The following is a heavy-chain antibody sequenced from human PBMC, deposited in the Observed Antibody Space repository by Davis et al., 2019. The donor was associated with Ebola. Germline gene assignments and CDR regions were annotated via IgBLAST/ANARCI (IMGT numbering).Heavy chain of an antibody. V-gene: IGHV3-23*01. J-gene: IGHJ4*02. CDR3: VRDLDWAFDY. CDR1: GFTFSSYA. D-gene: IGHD3-9*01. CDR2: ISGSGGST. Sequence: PSETLSLTCAASGFTFSSYAMSWVRQAPGKGLEWVSAISGSGGSTYYADSVKGRFTISRDNSKNTLYLQMNSLRDDDTAMYYCVRDLDWAFDYWGQGTLVTVSS.